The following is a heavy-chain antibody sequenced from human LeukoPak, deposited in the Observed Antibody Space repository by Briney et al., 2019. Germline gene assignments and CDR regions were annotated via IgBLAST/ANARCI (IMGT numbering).Heavy chain of an antibody. V-gene: IGHV1-2*02. Sequence: ASVKVSCKASGYTFIGYYMHWVRQAPGQGLEWMGWINPNSGGTKYAQKFQGRVTMTRDTSISTAYMELSRLRSDGTAVYCCARGGGPSDPYGVFFDYWGQGTLVTVSS. D-gene: IGHD4-17*01. J-gene: IGHJ4*02. CDR1: GYTFIGYY. CDR2: INPNSGGT. CDR3: ARGGGPSDPYGVFFDY.